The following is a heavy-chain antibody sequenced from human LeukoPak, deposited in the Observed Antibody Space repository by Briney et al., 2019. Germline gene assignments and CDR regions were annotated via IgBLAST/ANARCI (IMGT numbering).Heavy chain of an antibody. CDR1: GYTFTGYY. V-gene: IGHV1-2*02. J-gene: IGHJ4*02. CDR3: ARGDSSSWYSDY. D-gene: IGHD6-13*01. Sequence: EASVKVSCKASGYTFTGYYMHWVRQAPGQGLGWMGWINPNSGGTNYAQKFQGRVTMTRDTSISTAYMELSRLGSDDTAVYYCARGDSSSWYSDYWGQGTLVTVSS. CDR2: INPNSGGT.